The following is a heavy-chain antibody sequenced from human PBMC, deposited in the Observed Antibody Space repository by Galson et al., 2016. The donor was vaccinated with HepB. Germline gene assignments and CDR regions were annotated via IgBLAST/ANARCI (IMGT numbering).Heavy chain of an antibody. V-gene: IGHV4-34*01. J-gene: IGHJ6*02. CDR2: INHSGSS. CDR1: GGSVSGYY. CDR3: ASGKSVRVVGYYYYYGMDV. D-gene: IGHD3-10*02. Sequence: SETLSLTCAVYGGSVSGYYWSWIRQPPGKGLEWIGKINHSGSSNYNPSLKSRVTISVDTSKSQFSLELTSVTAADTAVYYCASGKSVRVVGYYYYYGMDVWGQGTTVIVSS.